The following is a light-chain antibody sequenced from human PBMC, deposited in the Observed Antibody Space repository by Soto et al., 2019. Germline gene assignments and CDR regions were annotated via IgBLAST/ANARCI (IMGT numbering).Light chain of an antibody. J-gene: IGLJ2*01. Sequence: VTQPHSVSESPGKTVTISCTRSSGSIASNYVQWYQQRPGSAPTTVIYEDNQRPSGVPDRFSGSFDSSSNSASLTISGLNTEDEADYYCQSYDSSSLVFGGGTQLTVL. CDR2: EDN. CDR1: SGSIASNY. V-gene: IGLV6-57*04. CDR3: QSYDSSSLV.